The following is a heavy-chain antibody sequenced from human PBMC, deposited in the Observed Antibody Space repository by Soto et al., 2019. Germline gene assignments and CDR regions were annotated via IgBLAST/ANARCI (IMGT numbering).Heavy chain of an antibody. J-gene: IGHJ4*02. V-gene: IGHV3-23*01. CDR1: GVTFSNYG. D-gene: IGHD4-17*01. CDR3: ARADYGDYGIDY. Sequence: GWSLRLSCAASGVTFSNYGVGGVRQTPAKGLQWVSGISGSGDGTYYADSVKGRFTISRDNAKNSLYLQMNSLRAEDTAVYYCARADYGDYGIDYWGQGTLVTVSS. CDR2: ISGSGDGT.